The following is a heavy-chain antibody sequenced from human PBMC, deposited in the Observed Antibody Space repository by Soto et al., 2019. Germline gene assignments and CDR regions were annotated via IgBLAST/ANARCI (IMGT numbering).Heavy chain of an antibody. J-gene: IGHJ5*02. Sequence: SETLSLTCTVSGGSVSSGGYYWTWIRQSTGKGLEWIGCIHYTGSTNYNPSLRSRVTISVDTSKNEFSLRLTSVTAADTAVYYCARSSRRNLAGWLDPWGHVTLVTVSS. CDR1: GGSVSSGGYY. D-gene: IGHD6-19*01. V-gene: IGHV4-61*08. CDR2: IHYTGST. CDR3: ARSSRRNLAGWLDP.